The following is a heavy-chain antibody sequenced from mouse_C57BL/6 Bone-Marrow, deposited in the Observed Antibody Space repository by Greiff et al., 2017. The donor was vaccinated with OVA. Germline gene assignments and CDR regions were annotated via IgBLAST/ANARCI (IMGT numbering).Heavy chain of an antibody. CDR1: GYAFTNYL. J-gene: IGHJ2*01. V-gene: IGHV1-54*01. Sequence: VQLQQSGAELVRPGTSVKVSCKASGYAFTNYLIEWVKQRPGQGLEWIGVINPGNGGTNYNEKFKGKATLTADKSSSTAYMQLISLTTEDSAVYVCAICWSGNSYDFDYWGQGTTLTVSS. CDR3: AICWSGNSYDFDY. D-gene: IGHD1-1*01. CDR2: INPGNGGT.